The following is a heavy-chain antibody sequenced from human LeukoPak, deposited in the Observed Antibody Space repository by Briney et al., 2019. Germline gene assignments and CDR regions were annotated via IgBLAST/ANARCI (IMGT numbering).Heavy chain of an antibody. D-gene: IGHD6-19*01. V-gene: IGHV4-39*01. CDR1: GGSISSSSYY. CDR2: IYYSGST. CDR3: ARHGIAVAGSFDY. Sequence: SETLSLTCTVSGGSISSSSYYWGWIRQPPGKGLEWIGSIYYSGSTYYNPSLKSRVTVSVDTSKNQFSLKLSSVTDADTAVYYCARHGIAVAGSFDYWGQGTLVTVSS. J-gene: IGHJ4*02.